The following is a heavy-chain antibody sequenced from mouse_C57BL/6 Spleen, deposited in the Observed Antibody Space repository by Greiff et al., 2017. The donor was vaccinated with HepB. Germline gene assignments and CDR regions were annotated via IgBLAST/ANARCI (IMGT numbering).Heavy chain of an antibody. J-gene: IGHJ2*01. V-gene: IGHV14-4*01. CDR3: TTPTTGYFAY. Sequence: EVQLQQSGAELVRPGASVKLSCTASGFNIKDDYMHWVKQRPEQGLEWIGWIDPENGDTEYASKFQGQATITADTSSNTDYLQLCSLTSEDTAVYYWTTPTTGYFAYWGQGTTLTVSS. CDR2: IDPENGDT. D-gene: IGHD1-1*01. CDR1: GFNIKDDY.